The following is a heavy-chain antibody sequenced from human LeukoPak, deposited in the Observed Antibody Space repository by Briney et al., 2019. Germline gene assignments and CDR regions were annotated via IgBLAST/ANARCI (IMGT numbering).Heavy chain of an antibody. CDR2: IWYDGSNK. CDR1: GFTFSSYG. Sequence: GGSLRLSCAASGFTFSSYGMHWVRQAPGKGLEWVAVIWYDGSNKYYADSVKGRFTISRDNSKNTLYLQMNSLRAEDTAVYYCARNGQNDFWSGYYPEVWDWGQGNLVTVSS. D-gene: IGHD3-3*01. J-gene: IGHJ4*02. V-gene: IGHV3-33*01. CDR3: ARNGQNDFWSGYYPEVWD.